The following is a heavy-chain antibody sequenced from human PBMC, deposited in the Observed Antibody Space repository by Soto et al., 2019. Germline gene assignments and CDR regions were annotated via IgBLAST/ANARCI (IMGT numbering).Heavy chain of an antibody. CDR2: IYYSGST. CDR3: ARVSAYYYGSGSYYYFDD. V-gene: IGHV4-59*01. Sequence: QVQLQESGPGLVKPSETLSLTCTVSGGSISSYYWSWIRQPPGKGLEWLGYIYYSGSTNYNPALKGRVSISVDTSKNQFSLKLSSVTAADTAVYYCARVSAYYYGSGSYYYFDDWGQGTLVTVSS. CDR1: GGSISSYY. D-gene: IGHD3-10*01. J-gene: IGHJ4*02.